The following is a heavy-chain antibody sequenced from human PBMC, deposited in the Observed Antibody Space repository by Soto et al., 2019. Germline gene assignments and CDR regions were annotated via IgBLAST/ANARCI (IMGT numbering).Heavy chain of an antibody. CDR2: IYPGDSDT. J-gene: IGHJ4*02. CDR3: ARGSEPGGTYRQRFEY. D-gene: IGHD3-16*02. CDR1: GYTFNNYW. V-gene: IGHV5-51*01. Sequence: EVQLVQSGAEVKKPGESLKISCKASGYTFNNYWIGWMRQMPGKGLEWMGIIYPGDSDTKYSPSFQGQVTISADKSITTAYVQWSSLKASDSAMYYCARGSEPGGTYRQRFEYWGQGILVTVTS.